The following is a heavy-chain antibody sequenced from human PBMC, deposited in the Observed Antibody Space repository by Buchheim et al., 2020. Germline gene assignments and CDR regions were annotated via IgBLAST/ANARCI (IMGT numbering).Heavy chain of an antibody. V-gene: IGHV3-23*01. CDR3: AKQLAAAGTNYFDY. CDR1: GFTFSRYA. D-gene: IGHD6-13*01. J-gene: IGHJ4*02. CDR2: ISGSCGST. Sequence: EVPLLESGGGLVQPGGSLRLSCAASGFTFSRYAMSWVRQAPGKGLEWVSAISGSCGSTYYADSVKGRFPISRDNSKNPLYLQMNSLRAEDTAVYYCAKQLAAAGTNYFDYWGQGTL.